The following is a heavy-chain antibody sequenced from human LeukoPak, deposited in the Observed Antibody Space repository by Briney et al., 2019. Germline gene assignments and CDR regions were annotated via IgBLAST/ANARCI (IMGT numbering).Heavy chain of an antibody. Sequence: PGGSLRLSCAASGFTFNSYSMNWVRQAPGKGLEWVSSISGSNSYIYYADSMKGRFTISRDNAKNSLYLQMNSLRAEDTALYYCAKSSSSWYVLFDYWGQGTLVTVSS. V-gene: IGHV3-21*04. CDR2: ISGSNSYI. CDR3: AKSSSSWYVLFDY. D-gene: IGHD6-13*01. CDR1: GFTFNSYS. J-gene: IGHJ4*02.